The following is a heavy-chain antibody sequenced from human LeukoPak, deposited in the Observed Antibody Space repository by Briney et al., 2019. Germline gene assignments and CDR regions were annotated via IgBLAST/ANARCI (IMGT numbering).Heavy chain of an antibody. Sequence: GESLKISCKGSGYTFTNYWIAWVRQIPGRGLECMGITYPRNSDTRYSPSFQGQVTISADKSVNTAYLQWSSLKASDTAMYYCARHLDGYNPFDYWGQGTLVTVSS. CDR2: TYPRNSDT. CDR1: GYTFTNYW. D-gene: IGHD5-24*01. J-gene: IGHJ4*02. CDR3: ARHLDGYNPFDY. V-gene: IGHV5-51*01.